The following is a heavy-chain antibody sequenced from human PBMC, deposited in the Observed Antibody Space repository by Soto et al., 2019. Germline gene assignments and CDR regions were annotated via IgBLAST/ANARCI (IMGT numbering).Heavy chain of an antibody. CDR3: AREKGYNGMDV. CDR2: ISLSGITI. Sequence: GGSLRLSCAASGFTFNAYTINWVRQAPWKGLEWVSSISLSGITIYYRDSVKGRFTISRDNAKNSLYLQMNSLSDEDTATYYCAREKGYNGMDVCGQGTTVTFSS. V-gene: IGHV3-48*02. D-gene: IGHD6-13*01. CDR1: GFTFNAYT. J-gene: IGHJ6*02.